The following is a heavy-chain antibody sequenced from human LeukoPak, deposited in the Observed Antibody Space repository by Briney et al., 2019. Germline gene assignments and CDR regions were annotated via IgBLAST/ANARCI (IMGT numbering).Heavy chain of an antibody. CDR2: INPSGGST. CDR3: ARGIAARPFDY. CDR1: GYTFTSYY. D-gene: IGHD6-6*01. J-gene: IGHJ4*02. Sequence: ASVKVSCKASGYTFTSYYMHWARQAPGQGLEWMGIINPSGGSTSYAQKFQGRVTMTRDMSTSTVYMELSSLRSEDTAVYYCARGIAARPFDYWGQGTLVTVSS. V-gene: IGHV1-46*01.